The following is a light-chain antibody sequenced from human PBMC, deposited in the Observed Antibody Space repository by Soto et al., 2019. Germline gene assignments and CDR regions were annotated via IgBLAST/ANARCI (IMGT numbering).Light chain of an antibody. V-gene: IGKV3-20*01. Sequence: EIVLTQSPGTLSLSPGERATLSCRAIQSVSSSYLAWYQQKPGQAPRLLIYGASSRATGIPDRFSGSGSGTEFTLTISSLQSEDFAVYYCQQYNNWPPITFGQGTRLE. CDR2: GAS. CDR1: QSVSSSY. J-gene: IGKJ5*01. CDR3: QQYNNWPPIT.